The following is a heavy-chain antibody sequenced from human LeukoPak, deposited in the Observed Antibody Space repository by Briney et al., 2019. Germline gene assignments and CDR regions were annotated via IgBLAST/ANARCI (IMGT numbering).Heavy chain of an antibody. CDR1: GFTFSSYA. D-gene: IGHD6-13*01. CDR2: ISGSGGST. CDR3: AKESHVRIAAAENVDY. J-gene: IGHJ4*02. V-gene: IGHV3-23*01. Sequence: PGDSLRLSCAASGFTFSSYAMSWVRQAPGKGLEWVSAISGSGGSTYYADSVKGRFTISRDNSKNTLYLQMNSLRAEDTAVYYCAKESHVRIAAAENVDYWGQGTLVTVSS.